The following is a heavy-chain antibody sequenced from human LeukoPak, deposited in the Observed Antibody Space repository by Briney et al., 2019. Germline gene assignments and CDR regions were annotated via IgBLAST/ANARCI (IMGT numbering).Heavy chain of an antibody. D-gene: IGHD2-2*01. Sequence: GGSLRLSCVASGFTFSSYVMSWVRQAPGKGLEWVSVISGSGGSTYYADSVKGRFTISRDNSKNTLFLQMNSLRAEDTAVYYCAHGAMYQLDYWGQGTLVTVSS. CDR1: GFTFSSYV. J-gene: IGHJ4*02. V-gene: IGHV3-23*01. CDR2: ISGSGGST. CDR3: AHGAMYQLDY.